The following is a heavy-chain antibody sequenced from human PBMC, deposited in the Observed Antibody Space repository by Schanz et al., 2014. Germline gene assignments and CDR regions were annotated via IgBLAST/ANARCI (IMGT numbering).Heavy chain of an antibody. CDR1: GLTVNTNY. CDR3: ARDGGRDGYNLAFDV. J-gene: IGHJ3*01. CDR2: MCINSGST. D-gene: IGHD5-12*01. Sequence: EVQLVESGGSLIQPRGSLRFSCAVSGLTVNTNYMRWVRQAPGKGMEWISSMCINSGSTQYADSVKSRFIISRDSSKNTLFLQMNSLRAEDAAVYFCARDGGRDGYNLAFDVWGQGTLVTVSS. V-gene: IGHV3-53*01.